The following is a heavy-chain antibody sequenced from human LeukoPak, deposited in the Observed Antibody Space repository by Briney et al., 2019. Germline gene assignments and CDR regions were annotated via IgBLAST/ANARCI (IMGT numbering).Heavy chain of an antibody. CDR3: ARSYYYDSSGYYYYIHFDY. CDR1: GYTFTSYD. Sequence: GASVKVSCKASGYTFTSYDINWVRQATGQGLEWMGWMNPNSGNTGYAQKFQGRVTITRNTSISTAYMELSSLRSEDTAVYYCARSYYYDSSGYYYYIHFDYWGQGTLVTVSS. D-gene: IGHD3-22*01. V-gene: IGHV1-8*03. CDR2: MNPNSGNT. J-gene: IGHJ4*02.